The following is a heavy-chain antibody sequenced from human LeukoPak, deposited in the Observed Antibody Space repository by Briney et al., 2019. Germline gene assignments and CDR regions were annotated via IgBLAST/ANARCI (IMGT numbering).Heavy chain of an antibody. D-gene: IGHD2-15*01. Sequence: GGTLRLSCAVSGFTFSAYEMNWVRPAPGKGLEWVSYIGSSGRKISYADSVKGRFTISRDNAKNSLYLQMNTLRADDTAGYYCARGPRDPTEYCSRGACAPTYDVWGQGTLVTVSS. V-gene: IGHV3-48*03. J-gene: IGHJ4*02. CDR3: ARGPRDPTEYCSRGACAPTYDV. CDR2: IGSSGRKI. CDR1: GFTFSAYE.